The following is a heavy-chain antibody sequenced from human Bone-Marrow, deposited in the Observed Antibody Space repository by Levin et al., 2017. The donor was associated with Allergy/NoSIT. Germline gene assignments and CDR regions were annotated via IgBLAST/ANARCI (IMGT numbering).Heavy chain of an antibody. CDR3: SRDLLGADDY. Sequence: SGGSLRLSCVASGFTFENFAMHWVREVPGKGLEWVSRTNEDENVKNYADSVKGRFTISRDNVKNMLYLQMNSLRVEDTAMYYCSRDLLGADDYWGQGTLVTVSS. V-gene: IGHV3-74*01. J-gene: IGHJ4*02. CDR1: GFTFENFA. CDR2: TNEDENVK.